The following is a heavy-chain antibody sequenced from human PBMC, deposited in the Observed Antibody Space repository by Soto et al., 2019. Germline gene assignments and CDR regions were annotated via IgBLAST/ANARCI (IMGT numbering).Heavy chain of an antibody. V-gene: IGHV1-3*01. CDR2: INPDNGNT. D-gene: IGHD2-15*01. CDR3: ARGIATGQIDT. J-gene: IGHJ5*02. Sequence: ASVKVSCKASGYTFTRYTMNWVRQAPGQRLEWMGWINPDNGNTKSSQKFQDRVIITRDTSASTAYMDLSRLRSEDTAVYYCARGIATGQIDTWGQGTLVTVSS. CDR1: GYTFTRYT.